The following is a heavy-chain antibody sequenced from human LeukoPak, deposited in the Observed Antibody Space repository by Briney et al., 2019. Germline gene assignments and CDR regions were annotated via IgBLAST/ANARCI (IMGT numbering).Heavy chain of an antibody. CDR2: ISYDGSNK. Sequence: PGGSLRLSCAASGFTFSNYWISWVRQAPGKGLEWVAVISYDGSNKYYADSVKGRFTISRDNSKNTLYLQMNSLRAEDTAVYYCARDRSNVVVAYFDYWGQGTLVTVSS. CDR1: GFTFSNYW. J-gene: IGHJ4*02. V-gene: IGHV3-30*03. CDR3: ARDRSNVVVAYFDY. D-gene: IGHD2-15*01.